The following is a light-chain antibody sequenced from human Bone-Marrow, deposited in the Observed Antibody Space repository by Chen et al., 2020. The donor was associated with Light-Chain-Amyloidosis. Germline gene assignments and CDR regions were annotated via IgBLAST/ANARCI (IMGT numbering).Light chain of an antibody. V-gene: IGLV1-47*01. CDR2: RNN. CDR3: SAWDDSLSAVV. Sequence: QSVLTQPPSASGTPGQRVTISCSGTSSNIGSNYIYWYQQFPGTAPKLLIYRNNQRPSGVTDRFSGSKSGTSASLGISGLRPEDEADYYCSAWDDSLSAVVYGGGTKLTVL. J-gene: IGLJ2*01. CDR1: SSNIGSNY.